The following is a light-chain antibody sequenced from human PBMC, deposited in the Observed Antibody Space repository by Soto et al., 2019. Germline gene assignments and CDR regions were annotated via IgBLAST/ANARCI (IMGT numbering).Light chain of an antibody. CDR2: GTS. CDR1: QGIRNN. Sequence: DIQMTQSPCALFASFGYRVTITCLASQGIRNNLGWYQQKPGKAPKRLIYGTSNLQYGAPSRFSGSGSGTEFTLTITSLQPEDFATYYCQQSYSTLFTFGPGTKVDIK. V-gene: IGKV1-17*01. CDR3: QQSYSTLFT. J-gene: IGKJ3*01.